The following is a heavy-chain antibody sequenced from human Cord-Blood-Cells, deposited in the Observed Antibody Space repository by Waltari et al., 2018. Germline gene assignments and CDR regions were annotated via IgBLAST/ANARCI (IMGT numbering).Heavy chain of an antibody. CDR1: GGSIRSGGYY. CDR2: IYYSGST. J-gene: IGHJ4*02. CDR3: ARVLYSGSYFE. Sequence: QVQLQESGPGLVKPSQTLSLTCTVSGGSIRSGGYYCGWNRQHPGKGLEWIGYIYYSGSTYYNPSLKSRVTISVDTSKNQFSLKLSSVTAADTAVYYCARVLYSGSYFEWGQGTLVTVSS. V-gene: IGHV4-31*03. D-gene: IGHD1-26*01.